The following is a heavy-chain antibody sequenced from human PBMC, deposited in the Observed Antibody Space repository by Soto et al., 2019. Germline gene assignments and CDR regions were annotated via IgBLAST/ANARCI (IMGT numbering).Heavy chain of an antibody. CDR3: AKIEGTVIAALDYYSYMDV. V-gene: IGHV3-23*01. CDR1: GFTFRSYA. J-gene: IGHJ6*03. Sequence: GGSLILSCAASGFTFRSYAISGVGQAPGKGLEWVSAISGSGGSTYYADSVKGRFTISRDNSKNTLYLQMNSLRAEDTAVYYCAKIEGTVIAALDYYSYMDVWGKGTTVTVSS. CDR2: ISGSGGST. D-gene: IGHD4-4*01.